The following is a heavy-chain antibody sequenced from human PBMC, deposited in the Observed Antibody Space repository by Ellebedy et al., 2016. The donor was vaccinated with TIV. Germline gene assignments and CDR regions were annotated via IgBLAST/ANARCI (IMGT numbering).Heavy chain of an antibody. J-gene: IGHJ6*02. CDR1: GYMFSTYW. V-gene: IGHV5-51*01. D-gene: IGHD3-10*01. CDR2: IYPGDSDT. Sequence: GESLKISCEGSGYMFSTYWIAWVRQMPGKGLERMGIIYPGDSDTTYSPSFRGQVTMSVDKSINTVYLQWNSLKASDTAMYYCARRMGRGVKGKFPLDVWGQGTTVIVSS. CDR3: ARRMGRGVKGKFPLDV.